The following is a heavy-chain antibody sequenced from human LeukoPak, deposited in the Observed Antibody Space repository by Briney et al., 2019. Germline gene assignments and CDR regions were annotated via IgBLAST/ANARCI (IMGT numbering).Heavy chain of an antibody. CDR3: ARDYSKGGGFDF. CDR2: MDKSGAT. D-gene: IGHD4-11*01. CDR1: GGSISGFY. J-gene: IGHJ4*02. V-gene: IGHV4-59*01. Sequence: PSETLSLTCTVSGGSISGFYWSWIRQAPGKGLEWIGYMDKSGATTYNPSLKSRVTISVDTSKNQFSLNLSRVTAADTAVYYCARDYSKGGGFDFWGQGTLVTVSS.